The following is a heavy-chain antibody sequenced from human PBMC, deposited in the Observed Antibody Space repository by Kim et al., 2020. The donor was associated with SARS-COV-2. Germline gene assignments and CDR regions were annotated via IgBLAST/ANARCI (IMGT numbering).Heavy chain of an antibody. CDR2: IYYSGST. CDR3: ARESHDSSGYYLDDAFDI. CDR1: GGSISSSSYY. Sequence: SETLSLTCTVSGGSISSSSYYWGWIRQPPGKGLEWIGSIYYSGSTYYNPSLKSRVTISVDTSKNQFSLKLSSVTAADTAVYYCARESHDSSGYYLDDAFDIWGQGTMVTVSS. D-gene: IGHD3-22*01. J-gene: IGHJ3*02. V-gene: IGHV4-39*02.